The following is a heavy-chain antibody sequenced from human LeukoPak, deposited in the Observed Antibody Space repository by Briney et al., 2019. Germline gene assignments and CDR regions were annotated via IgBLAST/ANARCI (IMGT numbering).Heavy chain of an antibody. J-gene: IGHJ4*02. CDR3: ARGTVFRVFDY. V-gene: IGHV3-53*01. D-gene: IGHD3-10*02. CDR1: GFTVSSNY. CDR2: IYSGGST. Sequence: GGSLRLSCAASGFTVSSNYMSWVRQAPGKGLERVSVIYSGGSTYYADSVKGRFTISRDNSKNTLYLQMNSLRAEDTAVYYCARGTVFRVFDYWGQGTLVTVSS.